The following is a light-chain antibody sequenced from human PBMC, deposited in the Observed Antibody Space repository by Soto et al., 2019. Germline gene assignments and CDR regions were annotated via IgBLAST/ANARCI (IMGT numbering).Light chain of an antibody. J-gene: IGKJ3*01. CDR3: QQFNSPLFT. CDR2: DAS. CDR1: QSIASW. Sequence: DIQLTQSPSTLSASVGDRVTITCRASQSIASWLAWYQQKPGKAPKLLIYDASTLESGVPARFSGSGSGTEFTLTSSSLQPDDLATYYCQQFNSPLFTFGPGTTVDL. V-gene: IGKV1-5*01.